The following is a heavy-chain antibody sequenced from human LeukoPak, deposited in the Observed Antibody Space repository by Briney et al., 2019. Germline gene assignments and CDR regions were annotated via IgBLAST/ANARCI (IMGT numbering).Heavy chain of an antibody. CDR1: GFTFSSYG. J-gene: IGHJ4*02. CDR2: ISYDGSNK. D-gene: IGHD6-6*01. CDR3: AKDRWRDGTSSFDN. Sequence: GRSLRLSCAASGFTFSSYGMHWVRQAPGKGLEGVAVISYDGSNKYYADAVKGRCTISRDNSKNTLYLQMNSLRPEDTAVYSCAKDRWRDGTSSFDNWGQGTLVTVSS. V-gene: IGHV3-30*18.